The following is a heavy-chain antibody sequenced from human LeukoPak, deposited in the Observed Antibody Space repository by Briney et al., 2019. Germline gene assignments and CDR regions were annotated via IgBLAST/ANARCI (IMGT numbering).Heavy chain of an antibody. CDR2: IWYDGSKK. CDR1: GYSFSSYG. CDR3: ARDAY. Sequence: GGSLRLSRAASGYSFSSYGMQWVRQAPGKGLEWVAVIWYDGSKKYYADSVKGRFTISRDDSKNTLYLQMNSLRAEDTAVYYCARDAYWGQGTLVTVSS. V-gene: IGHV3-33*01. J-gene: IGHJ4*02.